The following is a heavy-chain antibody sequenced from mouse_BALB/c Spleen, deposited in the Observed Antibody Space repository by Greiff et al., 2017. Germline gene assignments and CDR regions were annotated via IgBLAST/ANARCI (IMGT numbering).Heavy chain of an antibody. J-gene: IGHJ4*01. D-gene: IGHD1-1*01. CDR2: IDTSDSYT. CDR3: ARFEDYGSSKAMDY. Sequence: QVQLQQPGAELVMPGASVKMSCKASGYTFTDYWMHWVKQRPGQGLEWIGAIDTSDSYTSYNQKFKGKATLTVDESSSTAYMQLSSLTSEDSAVYYCARFEDYGSSKAMDYWGQGTSVTVSS. V-gene: IGHV1-69*01. CDR1: GYTFTDYW.